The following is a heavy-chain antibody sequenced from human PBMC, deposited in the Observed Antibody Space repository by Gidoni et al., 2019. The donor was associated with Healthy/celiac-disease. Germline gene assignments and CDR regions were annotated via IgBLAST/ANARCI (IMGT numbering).Heavy chain of an antibody. Sequence: QVQLVQSGAEVKKPGSSVKVSCKASGGTFSSYDISWVRKAPGQGLAWMGGIIPIFGTANYAQKFQGRVTITADESTSTAYMELSSLRSEDTAVYYCATYRANCSSTSCYGTAFIFRYYYYGMDVWGQGTTVTVSS. V-gene: IGHV1-69*01. CDR1: GGTFSSYD. CDR2: IIPIFGTA. J-gene: IGHJ6*02. CDR3: ATYRANCSSTSCYGTAFIFRYYYYGMDV. D-gene: IGHD2-2*01.